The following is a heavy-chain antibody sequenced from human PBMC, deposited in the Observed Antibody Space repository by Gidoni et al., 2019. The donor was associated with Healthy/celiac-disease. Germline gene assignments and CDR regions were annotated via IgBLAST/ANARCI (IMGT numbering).Heavy chain of an antibody. V-gene: IGHV1-69*06. CDR3: ARDRYYYDSSGYYGKGKYYFDY. CDR1: GGTFSSYA. J-gene: IGHJ4*02. CDR2: IIPIFGTA. Sequence: QVQLVQSGAEVKKPGSSVKVSCKASGGTFSSYAISWVRQAPGQGLEWMGGIIPIFGTANYAQKVQGRVTITADKSTSTAYRELSSLRSEDTAVYYCARDRYYYDSSGYYGKGKYYFDYWGQGTLVTVSS. D-gene: IGHD3-22*01.